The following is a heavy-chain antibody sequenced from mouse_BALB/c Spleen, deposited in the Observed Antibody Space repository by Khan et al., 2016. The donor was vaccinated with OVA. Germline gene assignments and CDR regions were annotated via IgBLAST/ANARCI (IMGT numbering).Heavy chain of an antibody. D-gene: IGHD2-4*01. V-gene: IGHV3-2*02. Sequence: EVKLLESGPGLVKPSQSLSLTCTVTGYSITSEYAWNWIRHFPGNKLEWMGYINYSGNTRYNPSLKSRISITRDTSKNQFFLQLNSVTTEDTAIYYCTRKDYYDYDPFPYWGQGTLVTVSA. CDR3: TRKDYYDYDPFPY. J-gene: IGHJ3*01. CDR2: INYSGNT. CDR1: GYSITSEYA.